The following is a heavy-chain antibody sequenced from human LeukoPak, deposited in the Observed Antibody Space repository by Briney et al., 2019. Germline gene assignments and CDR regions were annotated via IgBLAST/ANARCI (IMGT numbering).Heavy chain of an antibody. CDR2: ISAYNGNT. CDR1: GYTFTSYS. J-gene: IGHJ4*02. V-gene: IGHV1-18*01. Sequence: ASVKVSCKASGYTFTSYSISWVRQAPGQGLEWMGWISAYNGNTNYAQKLQGRVTMTTDTSTSTAYMELRSLRSDDTAVYYCARDVAHYGSGSYYGYWGQGTLVTVSS. CDR3: ARDVAHYGSGSYYGY. D-gene: IGHD3-10*01.